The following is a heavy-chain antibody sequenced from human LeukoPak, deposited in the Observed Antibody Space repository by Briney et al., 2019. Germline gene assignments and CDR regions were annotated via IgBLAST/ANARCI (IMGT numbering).Heavy chain of an antibody. V-gene: IGHV4-34*01. CDR1: GGSFSGYY. Sequence: PSETLSLTCAVYGGSFSGYYWSWIRQPPGKGLEWIGEINHSGSTNYNPSLKSRVTISVDTSKNQFSLKLSSVTAADTAVYYCARAADQHGGGDHDYWGQGTLVTVSS. CDR2: INHSGST. D-gene: IGHD2-21*01. J-gene: IGHJ4*02. CDR3: ARAADQHGGGDHDY.